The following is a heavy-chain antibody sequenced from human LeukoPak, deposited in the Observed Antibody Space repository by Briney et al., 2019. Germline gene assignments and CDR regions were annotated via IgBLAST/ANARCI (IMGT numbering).Heavy chain of an antibody. J-gene: IGHJ5*02. V-gene: IGHV4-34*01. CDR2: INHSGST. Sequence: PSETLSLTCAVYGGSFSGYYWSWIRQPPGKGLEWIGEINHSGSTNYNPSLKSRVTISVDTSKNQFSLKLSSVTAADTVVYYCARGLHDILTAWFDPWGQGTLVTVSS. CDR3: ARGLHDILTAWFDP. D-gene: IGHD3-9*01. CDR1: GGSFSGYY.